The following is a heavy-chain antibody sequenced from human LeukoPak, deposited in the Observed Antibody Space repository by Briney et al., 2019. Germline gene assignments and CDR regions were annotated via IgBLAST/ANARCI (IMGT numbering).Heavy chain of an antibody. Sequence: GGSLRLSCAASGFTVSSNYMSWVRQAPGKGLEWVSVIYSGGSTYYADSVKGRFTISRDNSKNTLYLQMNSLRAEDTAVYYCARDRGGYPDAFDIWGQGTMVTVSS. D-gene: IGHD3-22*01. J-gene: IGHJ3*02. CDR2: IYSGGST. CDR3: ARDRGGYPDAFDI. V-gene: IGHV3-53*01. CDR1: GFTVSSNY.